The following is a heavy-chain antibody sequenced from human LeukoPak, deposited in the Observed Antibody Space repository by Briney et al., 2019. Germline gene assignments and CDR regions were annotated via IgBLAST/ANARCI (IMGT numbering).Heavy chain of an antibody. CDR3: ARDSYYYDSSGYPLDY. CDR2: ISSSGSTI. D-gene: IGHD3-22*01. V-gene: IGHV3-48*03. CDR1: GFTFSSYE. J-gene: IGHJ4*02. Sequence: GGSLTLSCAASGFTFSSYEMNWVPQVPGKGLEWISYISSSGSTIYYADSVKGRFTISRDNAKNSLYLQMNSLRAEDTAVYYCARDSYYYDSSGYPLDYWGQGTLVTVSS.